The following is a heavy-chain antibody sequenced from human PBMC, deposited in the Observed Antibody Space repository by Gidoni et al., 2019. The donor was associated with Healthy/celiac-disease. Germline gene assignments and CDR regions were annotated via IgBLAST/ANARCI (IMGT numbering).Heavy chain of an antibody. CDR2: INHSGST. CDR3: ARFGYSSSWPYPYYYYYMDV. CDR1: GGSFSGYS. V-gene: IGHV4-34*01. Sequence: QVQLQQWGAGLLKPSETLSLTCAVYGGSFSGYSWSWIRQPPGKGLEWIGEINHSGSTNYNPSLKSRVTISVDTSKNQFSLKLSSVTAADTAVYYCARFGYSSSWPYPYYYYYMDVWGKGTTVTVSS. J-gene: IGHJ6*03. D-gene: IGHD6-13*01.